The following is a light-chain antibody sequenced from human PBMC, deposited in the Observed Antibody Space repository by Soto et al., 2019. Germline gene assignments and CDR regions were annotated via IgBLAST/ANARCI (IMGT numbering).Light chain of an antibody. CDR3: QSYDSSLSGYV. CDR2: ANT. CDR1: ISNIGPTYD. V-gene: IGLV1-40*01. J-gene: IGLJ1*01. Sequence: SVPSPAPAVCGAPEQRLSISCTGSISNIGPTYDVHWYQQLPGTAPKLLIYANTNRPSGVPDRFSGSKSGTSASLAITGLQAEDEADYYCQSYDSSLSGYVFGTGTKVT.